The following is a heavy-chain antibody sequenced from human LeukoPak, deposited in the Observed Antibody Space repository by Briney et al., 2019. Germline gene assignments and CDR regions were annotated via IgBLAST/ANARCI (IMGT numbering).Heavy chain of an antibody. CDR1: GGSISSSNYY. CDR3: ARDVVAAAGTWDY. Sequence: SETLSLTCTVSGGSISSSNYYWGWIRQPPGKGLEWIGSIYYSGSTYYSPSLKSRVTISVDTSKNQFSLKLSSVTAADTAVYYCARDVVAAAGTWDYWGQGTLVTVSS. V-gene: IGHV4-39*07. J-gene: IGHJ4*02. CDR2: IYYSGST. D-gene: IGHD6-13*01.